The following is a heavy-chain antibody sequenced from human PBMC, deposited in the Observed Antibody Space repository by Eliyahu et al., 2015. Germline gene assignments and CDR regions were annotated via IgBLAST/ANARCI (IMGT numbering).Heavy chain of an antibody. J-gene: IGHJ6*02. Sequence: QVQLQESGPGLXKPSQTLSLXCTXSGXXISXGGYYWSWIRQHPGKGLEWIGYIYYSGSTYYNPSLKSRVTISVDTSKNQFSLKLSSVTAADTAVYYCARDRDSYGPEYYYYGMDVWGQGTTVTVSS. CDR1: GXXISXGGYY. CDR3: ARDRDSYGPEYYYYGMDV. CDR2: IYYSGST. D-gene: IGHD5-18*01. V-gene: IGHV4-31*03.